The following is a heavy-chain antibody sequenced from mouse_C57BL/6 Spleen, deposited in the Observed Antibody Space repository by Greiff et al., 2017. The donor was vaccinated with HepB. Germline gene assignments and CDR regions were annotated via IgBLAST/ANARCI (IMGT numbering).Heavy chain of an antibody. D-gene: IGHD1-1*02. CDR2: ISYDGSN. Sequence: ESGPGLVKPSQSLSLTCSVTGYSITSGYYWNWIRQFPGNKLEWMGYISYDGSNNYNPSLKNRISITRDTSKNQFFLKLNSVTTEDTATYYCAREEVAWFAYWGQGTLVTVSA. J-gene: IGHJ3*01. CDR3: AREEVAWFAY. CDR1: GYSITSGYY. V-gene: IGHV3-6*01.